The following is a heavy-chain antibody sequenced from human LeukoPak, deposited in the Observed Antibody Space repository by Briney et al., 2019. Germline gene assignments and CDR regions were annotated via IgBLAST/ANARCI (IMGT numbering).Heavy chain of an antibody. V-gene: IGHV5-51*01. Sequence: GESLKVSCKGSGYSFTSCWIGWVRQMPGKGLEWMGIIYPGDSDTRYSPSFQGQVTISADKSISTAYLQWSSLKASDTAMYYCAATENYDILTGGGSGFDYWGQGTLVTVSS. J-gene: IGHJ4*02. CDR3: AATENYDILTGGGSGFDY. CDR2: IYPGDSDT. D-gene: IGHD3-9*01. CDR1: GYSFTSCW.